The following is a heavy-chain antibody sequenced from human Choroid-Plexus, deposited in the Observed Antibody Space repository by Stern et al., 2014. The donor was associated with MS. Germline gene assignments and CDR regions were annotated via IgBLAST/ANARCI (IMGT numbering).Heavy chain of an antibody. CDR1: GFTFSNFG. CDR3: AKDRQWSTYFFDY. D-gene: IGHD2-15*01. Sequence: VQLVESRGGVAQPGRPLILSCAASGFTFSNFGMHWVRQAPGKGLEWVALISYDGSDKYYADSVKGRFTIFRDNSKSTLYMHMNSLRAEDTAVYYCAKDRQWSTYFFDYWGQGSLVTVSS. J-gene: IGHJ4*02. CDR2: ISYDGSDK. V-gene: IGHV3-30*18.